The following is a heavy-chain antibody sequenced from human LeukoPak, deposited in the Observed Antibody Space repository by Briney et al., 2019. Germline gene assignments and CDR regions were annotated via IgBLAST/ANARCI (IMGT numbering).Heavy chain of an antibody. CDR2: VNWYGGSN. V-gene: IGHV3-20*04. D-gene: IGHD3-3*01. CDR1: GFTFDDYG. CDR3: GIDLGVGWSGYYGPAS. J-gene: IGHJ5*02. Sequence: PAGSLRLSCAASGFTFDDYGLRWVGPAPGKGLAWVSGVNWYGGSNGYADSVKGRFTISRDNAQKCLYLQMDSRRAEETALYYCGIDLGVGWSGYYGPASWGQGTLVTVSS.